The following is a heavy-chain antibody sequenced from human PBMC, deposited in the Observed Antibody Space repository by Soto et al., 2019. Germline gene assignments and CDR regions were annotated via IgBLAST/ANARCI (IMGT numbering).Heavy chain of an antibody. CDR3: AHERRPYYYYGMDD. CDR1: GFSLSTSGVG. Sequence: QITLKESGPTLVKPTQTLTLTCTFSGFSLSTSGVGVGWIRQPPGKALEWLALFYWDDGKRYSPSLKSRLTNTKDTSKHQVVLTLPNLDHVDTATYYCAHERRPYYYYGMDDWGQGTTVTVSS. J-gene: IGHJ6*02. CDR2: FYWDDGK. V-gene: IGHV2-5*02.